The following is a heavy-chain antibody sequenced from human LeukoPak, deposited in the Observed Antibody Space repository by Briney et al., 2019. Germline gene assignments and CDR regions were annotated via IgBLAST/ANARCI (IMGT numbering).Heavy chain of an antibody. CDR3: AVSSYGQYYYYYVDV. Sequence: ASVKVSCKASGYTFTGYYMHWVRQAPGQGLEWMGWINPTSGGTNYAQKFQGRVTMTRDTSISTAYMELSRLRSDDTAVYYCAVSSYGQYYYYYVDVWGKGTTVTISS. V-gene: IGHV1-2*02. CDR1: GYTFTGYY. D-gene: IGHD5-18*01. CDR2: INPTSGGT. J-gene: IGHJ6*03.